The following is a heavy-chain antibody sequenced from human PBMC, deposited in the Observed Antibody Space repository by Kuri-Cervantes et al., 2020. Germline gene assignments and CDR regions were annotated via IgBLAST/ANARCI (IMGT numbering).Heavy chain of an antibody. V-gene: IGHV3-48*01. CDR2: IGSTTSTI. D-gene: IGHD2-2*01. J-gene: IGHJ4*02. Sequence: GESLKISCAASGFTFYRYYMNWVRQAPGKGLEWVSFIGSTTSTIFYADSVKGRFTISRDNAKNSLYLQMSSLRAEDTAVYYCAKCLRGSRCEVDYWGQGTLVTVSS. CDR1: GFTFYRYY. CDR3: AKCLRGSRCEVDY.